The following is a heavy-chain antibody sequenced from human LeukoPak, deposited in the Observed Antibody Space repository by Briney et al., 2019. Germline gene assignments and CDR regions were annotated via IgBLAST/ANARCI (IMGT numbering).Heavy chain of an antibody. D-gene: IGHD2/OR15-2a*01. Sequence: QPGGSLRLSCVASGFTFSNYWMSWVRQAPGKGLEWLANIKQEGSQKYYVDSVEGRFTISRDNAKNSLFLEMNSLRAEDTAVYNCARGFYDSASTGLYFDHWGQGTLVTVSS. CDR1: GFTFSNYW. J-gene: IGHJ1*01. CDR3: ARGFYDSASTGLYFDH. CDR2: IKQEGSQK. V-gene: IGHV3-7*01.